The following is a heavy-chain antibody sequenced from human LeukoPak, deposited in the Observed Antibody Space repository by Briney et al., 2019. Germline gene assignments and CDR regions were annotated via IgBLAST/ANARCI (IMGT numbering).Heavy chain of an antibody. Sequence: GASVKVSCKASGGTFSSYAISWVRQAPGQGLEWMGRIIPILGIANYAQKFQGRVPITADKSTSTAYMELSSLRSEDTAVYYCARDMGLYYYDSSDPDPSPFDYWGQGTLVTVSS. CDR1: GGTFSSYA. CDR2: IIPILGIA. J-gene: IGHJ4*02. D-gene: IGHD3-22*01. CDR3: ARDMGLYYYDSSDPDPSPFDY. V-gene: IGHV1-69*04.